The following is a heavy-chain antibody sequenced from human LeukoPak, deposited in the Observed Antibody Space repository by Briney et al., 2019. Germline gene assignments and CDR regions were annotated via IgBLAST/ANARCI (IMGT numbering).Heavy chain of an antibody. CDR1: GYTFTSYG. Sequence: ASVKVSCKASGYTFTSYGISWVRQAPGQGLEWMGWISAYNGNTNYAQKLQGRVTMTTDTSTSTAYMELRSLRSDDTAVYYCARVSGQVYEMNAFDIWGQGTMVTVSS. J-gene: IGHJ3*02. CDR3: ARVSGQVYEMNAFDI. V-gene: IGHV1-18*01. CDR2: ISAYNGNT. D-gene: IGHD1-14*01.